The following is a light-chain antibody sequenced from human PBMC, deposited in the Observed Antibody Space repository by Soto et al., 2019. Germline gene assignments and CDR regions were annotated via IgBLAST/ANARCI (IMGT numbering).Light chain of an antibody. J-gene: IGLJ1*01. CDR3: AAWDDSLSGYV. V-gene: IGLV1-44*01. CDR2: SNI. CDR1: TSNIGSNP. Sequence: QSVLTQPPSASGTPGQRVTISCSGTTSNIGSNPVNWYQQLPGTAPKLLIYSNIQRPSGVPDRLSGSQSGTSASLAIRGLQSEDEADYYCAAWDDSLSGYVFGTGTKLTVL.